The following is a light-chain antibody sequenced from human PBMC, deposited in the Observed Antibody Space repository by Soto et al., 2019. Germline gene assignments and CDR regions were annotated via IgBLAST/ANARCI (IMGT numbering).Light chain of an antibody. CDR1: QTMSTW. J-gene: IGKJ2*01. CDR3: QQYHNSPFT. CDR2: KTS. Sequence: DIQMTQPPSTLSASVGDRVTITCRASQTMSTWLAWYQQKPGKAPKLLIHKTSSLESGVPPRFSGRGSGTEFTLTINSLQPDDFATYYCQQYHNSPFTFGQETNLQI. V-gene: IGKV1-5*03.